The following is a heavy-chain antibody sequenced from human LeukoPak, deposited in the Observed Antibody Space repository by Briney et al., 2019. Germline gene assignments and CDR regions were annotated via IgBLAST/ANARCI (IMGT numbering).Heavy chain of an antibody. J-gene: IGHJ3*02. CDR3: ARHLTPLVGAPGDAFDI. Sequence: SETLSLACTVSGDSISSGDYYWSWIRQPAGKGLEWIGRISSSGSTNYNPSLKSRVTISVDTSKNQFSLKLSSVTAADTAVYYCARHLTPLVGAPGDAFDIWGQGTMVTVSS. V-gene: IGHV4-61*02. D-gene: IGHD1-26*01. CDR1: GDSISSGDYY. CDR2: ISSSGST.